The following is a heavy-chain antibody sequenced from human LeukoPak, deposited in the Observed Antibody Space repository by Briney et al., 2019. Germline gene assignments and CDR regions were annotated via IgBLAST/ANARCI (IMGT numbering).Heavy chain of an antibody. CDR3: ARGPGIAVAGTPYYFDY. D-gene: IGHD6-19*01. V-gene: IGHV4-31*03. CDR1: GGSISSGGYY. J-gene: IGHJ4*02. CDR2: IYYSGST. Sequence: PSETLSLTCPVSGGSISSGGYYWSWIRQHPGTGLEWIGYIYYSGSTYYNPSLKSRVTISVDTSKNQFSLKLSSVTAADTAVYYCARGPGIAVAGTPYYFDYWGQGTLVTVSS.